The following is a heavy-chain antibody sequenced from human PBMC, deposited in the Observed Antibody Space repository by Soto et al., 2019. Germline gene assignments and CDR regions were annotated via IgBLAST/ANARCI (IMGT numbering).Heavy chain of an antibody. CDR1: GFTVSSNY. Sequence: GGSLRLSFSSSGFTVSSNYSSWVRQAPCKGLEWVSFIYSGGSTYYADSVKGRFTISRDNSKNTLYLQMNSLRAEDTAVYYCARVTYDILTGTSSGDWFDPWGQGALVTVSS. CDR3: ARVTYDILTGTSSGDWFDP. J-gene: IGHJ5*02. V-gene: IGHV3-53*01. D-gene: IGHD3-9*01. CDR2: IYSGGST.